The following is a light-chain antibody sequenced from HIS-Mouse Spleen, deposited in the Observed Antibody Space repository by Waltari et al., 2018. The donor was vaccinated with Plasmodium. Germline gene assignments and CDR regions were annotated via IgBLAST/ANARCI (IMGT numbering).Light chain of an antibody. CDR3: YATDSSGNHRV. V-gene: IGLV3-10*01. J-gene: IGLJ3*02. Sequence: SYELTQPPSVSVSPGQTARITCSGDALPKKYAYWYQQKSGQAPVLVMYEDSKRPSGLPEGFSGSSSGTMATLASSGVQVEDEADYYCYATDSSGNHRVFGGGTKLTVL. CDR2: EDS. CDR1: ALPKKY.